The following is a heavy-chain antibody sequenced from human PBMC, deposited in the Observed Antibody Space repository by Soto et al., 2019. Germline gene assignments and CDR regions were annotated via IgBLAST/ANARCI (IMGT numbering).Heavy chain of an antibody. J-gene: IGHJ6*02. V-gene: IGHV4-31*03. CDR2: IYYSGST. D-gene: IGHD3-10*01. CDR3: ARVIYGSGSWALAYGMDV. CDR1: GGSISSGGYY. Sequence: SETLSLTCTVSGGSISSGGYYWSWIRQHPGKGLEWIGYIYYSGSTYYNPSLKSRVTISVDTSKNQFSLKLSSVTAADTAVYYCARVIYGSGSWALAYGMDVWGQGTTVTVSS.